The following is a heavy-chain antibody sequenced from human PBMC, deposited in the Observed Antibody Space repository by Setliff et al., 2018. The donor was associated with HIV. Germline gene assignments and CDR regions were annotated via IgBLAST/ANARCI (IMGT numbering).Heavy chain of an antibody. V-gene: IGHV1-2*04. CDR3: ARAPYGSGNRPDY. CDR2: INPNSGGT. D-gene: IGHD3-10*01. Sequence: GASVKVSCKASGYTFTGYYMHWVRQAPGQGLEWMGWINPNSGGTNYAQKFQGWVTMTRDTSISTANMELSRLRSDDTAVYYCARAPYGSGNRPDYWGQGTLVTVSS. CDR1: GYTFTGYY. J-gene: IGHJ4*02.